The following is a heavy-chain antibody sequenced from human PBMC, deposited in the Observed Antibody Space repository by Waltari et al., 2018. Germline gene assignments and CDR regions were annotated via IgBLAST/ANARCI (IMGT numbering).Heavy chain of an antibody. J-gene: IGHJ4*02. D-gene: IGHD6-13*01. Sequence: EVQLVESGGGLVQPGGSLRLSCAASGFTFSSYAMHWVRQAPGKGLEYVSAISSNGGSTDYADSVKGRFTISRDNSKNTLYLQMGSLRAEDMAVYYCVLSGWQQLVFDYWGQGTLVTVSS. CDR1: GFTFSSYA. V-gene: IGHV3-64*07. CDR2: ISSNGGST. CDR3: VLSGWQQLVFDY.